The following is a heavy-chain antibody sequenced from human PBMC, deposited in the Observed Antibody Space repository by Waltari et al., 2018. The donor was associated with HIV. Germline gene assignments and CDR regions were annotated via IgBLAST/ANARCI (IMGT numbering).Heavy chain of an antibody. CDR1: GGSISSSSYY. CDR2: IYYSGST. D-gene: IGHD3-10*01. CDR3: ARDRRVQGVIIIESDAFDI. J-gene: IGHJ3*02. Sequence: QLQLQESGPGLVKPSETLSLTCTVSGGSISSSSYYWGWIRQPPGKGLEWIGSIYYSGSTYYNPSLKSRVTISVDTSKNQFSLKLSSVTAADTAVYYCARDRRVQGVIIIESDAFDIWGQGTMVTVSS. V-gene: IGHV4-39*07.